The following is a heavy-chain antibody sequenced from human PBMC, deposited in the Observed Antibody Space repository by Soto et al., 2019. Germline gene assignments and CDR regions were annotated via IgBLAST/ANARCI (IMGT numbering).Heavy chain of an antibody. CDR2: IWYDGSNK. D-gene: IGHD6-19*01. Sequence: GGSLRLSCAASGFTFSSYGMHWVRQAPGKGLEWVAVIWYDGSNKYYADSVKGRFTISRDNSKNTLYLQMNSLRAEDTAVYYCARARSGWYSHPHYYYYGMDVWGQGTTVTVSS. J-gene: IGHJ6*02. CDR3: ARARSGWYSHPHYYYYGMDV. CDR1: GFTFSSYG. V-gene: IGHV3-33*01.